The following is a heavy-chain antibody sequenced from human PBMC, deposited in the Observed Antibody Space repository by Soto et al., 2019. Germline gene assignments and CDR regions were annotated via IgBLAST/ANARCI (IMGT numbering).Heavy chain of an antibody. D-gene: IGHD5-12*01. CDR3: ARDGDGYNY. J-gene: IGHJ4*02. CDR2: IYSSGGT. Sequence: SETLSLTCTVSGGSLSSGCYYWSWIRQPPGKGLEWIGYIYSSGGTSYNPSLKSRVTISVDTSKNQFSLKLSSVTAADTAVYFCARDGDGYNYWGQGTLVTVSS. CDR1: GGSLSSGCYY. V-gene: IGHV4-61*01.